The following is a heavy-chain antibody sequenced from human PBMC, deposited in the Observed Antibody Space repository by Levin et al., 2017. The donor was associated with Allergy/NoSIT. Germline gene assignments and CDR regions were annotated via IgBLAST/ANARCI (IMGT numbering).Heavy chain of an antibody. V-gene: IGHV3-64D*06. CDR1: GFTFNKNT. Sequence: GSLRLSCSASGFTFNKNTMQWVRQAPGKGLEHVSAVSNNGGRTYYTDSVKGRFTISRDNSKNTLFLQMSSLRPEDTAMYYCVKNGDYGELGYWGQGTLVTVSS. D-gene: IGHD4-17*01. CDR2: VSNNGGRT. J-gene: IGHJ4*02. CDR3: VKNGDYGELGY.